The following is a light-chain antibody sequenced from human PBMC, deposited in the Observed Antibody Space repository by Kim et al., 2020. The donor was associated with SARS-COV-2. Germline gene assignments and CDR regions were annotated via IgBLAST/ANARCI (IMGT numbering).Light chain of an antibody. J-gene: IGLJ1*01. V-gene: IGLV2-14*03. CDR3: SSYTSSSTNV. CDR2: DGS. Sequence: GQSITISCTGTSSDVGGYNYVSWYQQHPGKDPKLMIYDGSNRPSGVSNRFSGSKSGSTASLTISGLQAEDEADYYCSSYTSSSTNVFGTGTKVTVL. CDR1: SSDVGGYNY.